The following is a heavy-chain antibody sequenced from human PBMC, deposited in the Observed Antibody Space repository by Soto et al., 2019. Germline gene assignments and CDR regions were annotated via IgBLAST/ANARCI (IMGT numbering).Heavy chain of an antibody. CDR1: GFTFSSYA. CDR2: IRGSGGST. D-gene: IGHD6-13*01. CDR3: AKVYSSSWYCVDY. J-gene: IGHJ4*02. V-gene: IGHV3-23*01. Sequence: GGSLRLSCAASGFTFSSYAMSWVRQAPGKGLEWVSAIRGSGGSTYYADSVKERFSISRANSKNTLYLQMNSLRSEDTAVSYCAKVYSSSWYCVDYWGRGPLVTVSS.